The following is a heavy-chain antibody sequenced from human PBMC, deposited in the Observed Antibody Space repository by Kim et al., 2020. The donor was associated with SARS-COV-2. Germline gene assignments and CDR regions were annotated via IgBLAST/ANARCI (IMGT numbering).Heavy chain of an antibody. CDR1: GYTFTNYA. CDR3: TRSVSSVWFDP. Sequence: ASVKVSCKASGYTFTNYALNWVRQAPGQGLEWMGWINTNTGNPTYAQGFTGRFVFSLDTSVSTTYLQINSLKAEDTAMYYCTRSVSSVWFDPWGQGTLVTVSS. J-gene: IGHJ5*02. V-gene: IGHV7-4-1*02. CDR2: INTNTGNP.